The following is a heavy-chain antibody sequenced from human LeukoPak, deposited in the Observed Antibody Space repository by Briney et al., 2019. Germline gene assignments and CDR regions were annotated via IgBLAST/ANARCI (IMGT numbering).Heavy chain of an antibody. V-gene: IGHV3-9*01. J-gene: IGHJ3*01. CDR2: ISWNSGSI. Sequence: GGSLRLSCAASGFTFDDYAMHWVRQAPGKGLEWVSGISWNSGSIGYADSVKGRFTISRDNAKNSLYLQMNSLRAEDTAVYYCAKDRGPYDWGQGTMVTVSS. D-gene: IGHD3-3*01. CDR1: GFTFDDYA. CDR3: AKDRGPYD.